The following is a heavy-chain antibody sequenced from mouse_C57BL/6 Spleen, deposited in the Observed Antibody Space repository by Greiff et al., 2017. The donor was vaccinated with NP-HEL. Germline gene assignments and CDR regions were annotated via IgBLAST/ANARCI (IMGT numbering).Heavy chain of an antibody. J-gene: IGHJ2*01. CDR1: GYTFTDYY. Sequence: VQLQQSGPELVKPGASVKISCKASGYTFTDYYMNWVKQSHGKSLEWIGDINPNNGGTSYNQKFKGKATLTVDKSSSTAYMELRSLTSEDSAVYYCARPPYYAIGYYFDYWGQGTTLTVSS. D-gene: IGHD2-10*01. CDR3: ARPPYYAIGYYFDY. CDR2: INPNNGGT. V-gene: IGHV1-26*01.